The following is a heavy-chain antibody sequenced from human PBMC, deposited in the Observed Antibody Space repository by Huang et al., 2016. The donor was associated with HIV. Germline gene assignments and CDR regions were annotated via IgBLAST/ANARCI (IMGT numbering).Heavy chain of an antibody. CDR1: GFTFEDFA. J-gene: IGHJ4*02. Sequence: EVQLVESGGGLVAPGRSLRLSCSASGFTFEDFAMHWVRQVPGRGLEGFAGIIWISADTDYADFVRGLFISPSDNANSALYLQVSRLRPEDAAVDFCAKSATRTVLARNYFDSWGQGTLVTVSS. CDR3: AKSATRTVLARNYFDS. V-gene: IGHV3-9*01. D-gene: IGHD1-26*01. CDR2: IIWISADT.